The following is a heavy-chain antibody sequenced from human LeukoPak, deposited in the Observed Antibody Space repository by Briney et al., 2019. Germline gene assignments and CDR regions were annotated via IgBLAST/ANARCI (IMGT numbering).Heavy chain of an antibody. V-gene: IGHV3-7*03. Sequence: DSVKGRFTISRDNAKTSLYLQMNSLRAEDTAVYYCARDGIYGSGSYYEISWFDPWGQGTLVTVSS. D-gene: IGHD3-10*01. J-gene: IGHJ5*02. CDR3: ARDGIYGSGSYYEISWFDP.